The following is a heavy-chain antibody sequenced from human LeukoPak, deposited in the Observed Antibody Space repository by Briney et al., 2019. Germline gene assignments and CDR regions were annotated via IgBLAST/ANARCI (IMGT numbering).Heavy chain of an antibody. Sequence: ASVKVSCKASGYTFTSYYMHWVRQAPGQGLEWMGIINPSGGSTSYAQKFQGRVTMTRDTSTSTGYMELSSLRSEDTAVYYCARGEDIVVVPAAMAFDYWGQGTLVTVSS. D-gene: IGHD2-2*01. V-gene: IGHV1-46*03. J-gene: IGHJ4*02. CDR3: ARGEDIVVVPAAMAFDY. CDR2: INPSGGST. CDR1: GYTFTSYY.